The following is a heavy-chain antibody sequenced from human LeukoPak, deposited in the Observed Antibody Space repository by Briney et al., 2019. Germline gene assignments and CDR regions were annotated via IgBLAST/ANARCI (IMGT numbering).Heavy chain of an antibody. CDR2: IYYSGST. J-gene: IGHJ6*03. Sequence: PSETLSLTCTVSGGSINSGRYYWGWIRQPPGKGLQWIGNIYYSGSTYYNPSLKSRVTISVDTSNDQFSLQLNSVTPEDTAVYFCARDDLQLVRRLGGTTEYYYYYYMDVWGKGTTVTVSS. V-gene: IGHV4-39*02. CDR3: ARDDLQLVRRLGGTTEYYYYYYMDV. CDR1: GGSINSGRYY. D-gene: IGHD6-13*01.